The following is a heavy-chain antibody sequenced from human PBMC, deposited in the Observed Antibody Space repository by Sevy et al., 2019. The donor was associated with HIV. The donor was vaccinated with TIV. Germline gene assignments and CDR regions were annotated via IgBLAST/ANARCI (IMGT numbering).Heavy chain of an antibody. J-gene: IGHJ4*02. CDR1: GFTFSSYW. D-gene: IGHD6-19*01. Sequence: GGSLRLSCAASGFTFSSYWMIWVRQAPGKGLEWVANIKQDGSEKYYVDSVKGRFTISRDNAKNSLYLQMNSLRAEDTAVYYCAGRIYSSGWGGRYYFDYWGQGTLVTVSS. CDR3: AGRIYSSGWGGRYYFDY. CDR2: IKQDGSEK. V-gene: IGHV3-7*03.